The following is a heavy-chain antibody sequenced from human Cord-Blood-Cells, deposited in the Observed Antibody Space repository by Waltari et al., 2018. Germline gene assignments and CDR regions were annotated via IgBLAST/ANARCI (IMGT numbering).Heavy chain of an antibody. CDR1: GYTLTELP. J-gene: IGHJ3*02. D-gene: IGHD4-17*01. V-gene: IGHV1-24*01. CDR2: FDPEDGET. CDR3: ATAGDYGGNSVFAFDI. Sequence: QVQLVESGAEGKKPGASVKVSCKVSGYTLTELPMHWVRQAPGKGLEWMGGFDPEDGETIYAQKFQGRVTMTEDTSTDTAYMELSSLRSEDTAVYYCATAGDYGGNSVFAFDIWGQGTMVTVSS.